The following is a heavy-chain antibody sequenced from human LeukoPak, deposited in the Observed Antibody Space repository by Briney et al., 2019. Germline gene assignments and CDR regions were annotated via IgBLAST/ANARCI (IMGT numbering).Heavy chain of an antibody. CDR3: ARRQSSGYSYYFDY. V-gene: IGHV4-39*01. D-gene: IGHD3-22*01. Sequence: SETLSLTCTVSDGSISSSSYYWGWIRQPPGKGLEWIGSIYYSGSTYYNPSLKSRVTISVDTSKNQFSLKLSSVTAADTAVYYCARRQSSGYSYYFDYWGQGTLVTVSS. CDR2: IYYSGST. CDR1: DGSISSSSYY. J-gene: IGHJ4*02.